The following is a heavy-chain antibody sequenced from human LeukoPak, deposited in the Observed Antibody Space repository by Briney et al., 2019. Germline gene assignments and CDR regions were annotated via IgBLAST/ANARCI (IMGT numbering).Heavy chain of an antibody. CDR3: AEPQEGGYYYDSSGYYRFDY. CDR2: ISGDGGST. CDR1: GFTFDDYA. Sequence: PGGPLRLSCAASGFTFDDYAMHWVRQAPGKGLEWVSLISGDGGSTYYADSVKGRFTISRDNSKNSLYLQMNSLRTEDTALYYCAEPQEGGYYYDSSGYYRFDYWGQGTLVTVSS. J-gene: IGHJ4*02. V-gene: IGHV3-43*02. D-gene: IGHD3-22*01.